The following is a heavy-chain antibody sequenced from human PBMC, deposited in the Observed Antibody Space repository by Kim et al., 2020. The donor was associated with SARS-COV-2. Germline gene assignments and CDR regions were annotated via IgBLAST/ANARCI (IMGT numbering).Heavy chain of an antibody. CDR2: ISYDGSNK. D-gene: IGHD3-3*01. Sequence: GGSLRLSCAASGFTFSSYGMHWVRQAPGKGLEWVAVISYDGSNKYYADSVKSRFTISRDNSKNTLYLQMNSMRAEDTAVYYYAQDQKYYDFWSGYFSGLDDAENYYSYGMDVWGQGTTVTVSS. CDR1: GFTFSSYG. J-gene: IGHJ6*02. V-gene: IGHV3-30*18. CDR3: AQDQKYYDFWSGYFSGLDDAENYYSYGMDV.